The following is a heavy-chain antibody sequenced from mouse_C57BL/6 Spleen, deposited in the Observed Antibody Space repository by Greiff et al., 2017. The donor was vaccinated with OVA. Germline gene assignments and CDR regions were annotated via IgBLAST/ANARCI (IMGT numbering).Heavy chain of an antibody. V-gene: IGHV1-64*01. CDR3: ARTRESYGNSPFDY. CDR2: IHPNSGST. CDR1: GYTFTSYW. Sequence: QVQLKQPGAELVKPGASVKLSCKASGYTFTSYWMHWVKQRPGQGLEWIGMIHPNSGSTKYNEKFKSKATLTVDKSSSTAYMQLSSLTSEDSAVYYCARTRESYGNSPFDYWGQGTTLTVSS. D-gene: IGHD2-1*01. J-gene: IGHJ2*01.